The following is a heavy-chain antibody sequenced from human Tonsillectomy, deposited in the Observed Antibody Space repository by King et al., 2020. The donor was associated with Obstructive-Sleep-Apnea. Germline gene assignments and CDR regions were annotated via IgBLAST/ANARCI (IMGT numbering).Heavy chain of an antibody. CDR2: ISGSGGST. J-gene: IGHJ4*02. V-gene: IGHV3-23*04. CDR1: GFTFSSYA. Sequence: VQLVESGGGLVQPGGSLRLSCAASGFTFSSYAMSWVRQAPGKGLEWVSGISGSGGSTCYADSVKGRFTISRDNPKNTLYLQMNSLRAEDTAVYYCAKDRKNIAVAGTDLWGQGTLVTVSS. CDR3: AKDRKNIAVAGTDL. D-gene: IGHD6-19*01.